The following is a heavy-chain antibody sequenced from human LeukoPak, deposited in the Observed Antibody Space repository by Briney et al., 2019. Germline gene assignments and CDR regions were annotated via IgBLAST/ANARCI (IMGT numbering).Heavy chain of an antibody. Sequence: GGSLRLSCAASGFSFSKYWMHWVRQTPGEGLVWVARIKEDGTYTSYADSVKGRFTISRDNARNTVFLQMNSLRAEDTAVYYCARDFDMGITPGDDFDFRGQGTLVTVSS. CDR3: ARDFDMGITPGDDFDF. CDR2: IKEDGTYT. CDR1: GFSFSKYW. V-gene: IGHV3-74*01. D-gene: IGHD3-9*01. J-gene: IGHJ4*02.